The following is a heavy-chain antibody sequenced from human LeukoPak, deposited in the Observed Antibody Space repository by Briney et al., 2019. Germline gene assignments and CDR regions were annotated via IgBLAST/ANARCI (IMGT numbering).Heavy chain of an antibody. J-gene: IGHJ4*02. V-gene: IGHV4-59*01. CDR2: IYYSGST. CDR3: ARERRFLEWLISDY. Sequence: SETLSLTCTVSGGSISSYYWSWIRQPPGKGLEWIGYIYYSGSTNYNPSLKSRVTISVDTSKNQFSLKLSSVTAADTAVYYCARERRFLEWLISDYWGQGTLVTVSS. D-gene: IGHD3-3*01. CDR1: GGSISSYY.